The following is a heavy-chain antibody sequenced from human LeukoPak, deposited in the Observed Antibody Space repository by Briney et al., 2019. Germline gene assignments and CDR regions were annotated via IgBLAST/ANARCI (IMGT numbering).Heavy chain of an antibody. V-gene: IGHV3-53*01. CDR2: IYSGGAA. Sequence: GGSLRLSCAASGFSISSNYMTWVRQAPGKGLEWVSVIYSGGAAYFADSVKGRFTISRDNSKNTLYLQMNSLRVDDTATYYCAKGVGVRGIIPQTLDYWGQGTLVLVSS. J-gene: IGHJ4*02. CDR3: AKGVGVRGIIPQTLDY. CDR1: GFSISSNY. D-gene: IGHD3-10*01.